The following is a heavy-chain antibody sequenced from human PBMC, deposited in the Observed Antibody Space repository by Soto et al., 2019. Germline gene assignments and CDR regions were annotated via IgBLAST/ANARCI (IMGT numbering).Heavy chain of an antibody. CDR2: ISSCGNTT. J-gene: IGHJ4*02. V-gene: IGHV3-11*01. CDR1: GFTFSDYY. D-gene: IGHD3-3*01. CDR3: ARDFSIHYDCLSGYSVGLGF. Sequence: QVQLVEFGGGLVKPGGSLRLSCAASGFTFSDYYMSWVRQAPGKGLEWVSYISSCGNTTHYAVSVKGRFTVSRDNAKKSLYLQMNSLRAEDTAGYYCARDFSIHYDCLSGYSVGLGFWGQGTLVTVSS.